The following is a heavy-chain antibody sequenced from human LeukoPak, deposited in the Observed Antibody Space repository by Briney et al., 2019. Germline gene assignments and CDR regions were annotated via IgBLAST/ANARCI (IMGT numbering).Heavy chain of an antibody. D-gene: IGHD3-10*01. J-gene: IGHJ4*02. CDR1: GGSFSGYY. CDR2: IEQSGTT. CDR3: ARVPHYYFGYGYFDS. V-gene: IGHV4-34*01. Sequence: PSETLSLTCVVYGGSFSGYYWSWIRQPPGKGLEWIGEIEQSGTTNYNPSLKSRVSISVDTSKKQFSLTLTSMTAADTAVYYCARVPHYYFGYGYFDSWGQGTLVTVSS.